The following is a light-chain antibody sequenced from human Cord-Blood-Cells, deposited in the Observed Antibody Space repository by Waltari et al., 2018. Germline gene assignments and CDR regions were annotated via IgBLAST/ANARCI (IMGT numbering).Light chain of an antibody. J-gene: IGLJ1*01. V-gene: IGLV2-14*01. Sequence: QSALTQPASVSGSPGQSITLSCTGTSRDAGGYNYVSWYQQHPGKAPKLMIYEVSNRPSGVSNRFSGSKSGNTASLTISGLQAEDEADYYCSSYTSSSTYVFGTGTKVTVL. CDR1: SRDAGGYNY. CDR2: EVS. CDR3: SSYTSSSTYV.